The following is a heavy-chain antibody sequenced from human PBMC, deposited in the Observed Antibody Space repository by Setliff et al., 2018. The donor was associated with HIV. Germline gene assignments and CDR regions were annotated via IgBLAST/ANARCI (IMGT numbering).Heavy chain of an antibody. J-gene: IGHJ3*02. CDR3: ARGSMSMVMFILVSAFDI. D-gene: IGHD2-21*01. V-gene: IGHV1-8*02. Sequence: GASVKVSCKASGYSFTTHDINWVRQSPGQGLEWMGWMNPDSGNTFYAQKFKGRVTMSRDTSTNTAYMELSSLTSDDTAVYFCARGSMSMVMFILVSAFDICGQGTLVTVSS. CDR2: MNPDSGNT. CDR1: GYSFTTHD.